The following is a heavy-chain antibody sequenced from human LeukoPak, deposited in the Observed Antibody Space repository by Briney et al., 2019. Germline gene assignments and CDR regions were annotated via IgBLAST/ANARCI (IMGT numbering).Heavy chain of an antibody. CDR1: GGSISSYY. V-gene: IGHV4-59*01. CDR2: IYYSGST. CDR3: ARDRNSRDDAFDI. J-gene: IGHJ3*02. D-gene: IGHD1-14*01. Sequence: SETLSLTCTVSGGSISSYYWSWIRQPPGKGLEWIGYIYYSGSTNYNPSLKSRVTISVDTSKNQFSLKLSSVTAADTAVYYCARDRNSRDDAFDIWGQGTMVTVSS.